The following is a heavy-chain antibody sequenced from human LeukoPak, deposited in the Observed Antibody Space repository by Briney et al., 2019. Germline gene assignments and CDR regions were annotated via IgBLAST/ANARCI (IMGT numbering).Heavy chain of an antibody. J-gene: IGHJ4*02. CDR3: ASMVRGGRWANSDY. CDR1: GGSFSGYY. Sequence: SETLSLTCTVYGGSFSGYYWSWIRQPPGKGLEWIGEINHSGSTNYNPSLKSRVTISVDTSKNQFSLKLSSVTAADTAVYYCASMVRGGRWANSDYWGQGTLVTVSS. CDR2: INHSGST. V-gene: IGHV4-34*01. D-gene: IGHD3-10*01.